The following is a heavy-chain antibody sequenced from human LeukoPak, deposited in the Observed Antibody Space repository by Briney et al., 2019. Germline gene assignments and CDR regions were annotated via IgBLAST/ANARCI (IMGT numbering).Heavy chain of an antibody. CDR2: IWYDGSIK. D-gene: IGHD2-2*02. CDR3: ARDALDIVVVPAAIWAPHHDAFDI. Sequence: GGSLRLSCAASGFTFSSYGMHWVRQAPGKGLEWVAVIWYDGSIKYYADSVKGRFTISRDNSKNTLYLQMNSLRAEDTAVYYCARDALDIVVVPAAIWAPHHDAFDIWGQGTMVTVSS. V-gene: IGHV3-33*01. CDR1: GFTFSSYG. J-gene: IGHJ3*02.